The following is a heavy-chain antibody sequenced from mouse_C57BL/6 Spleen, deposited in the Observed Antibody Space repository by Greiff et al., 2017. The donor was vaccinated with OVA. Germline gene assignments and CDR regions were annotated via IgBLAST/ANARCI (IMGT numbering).Heavy chain of an antibody. Sequence: QVQLQQPGAELVKPGASVKLSCKASGYTFTSYWMHWVKQRPGQGLEWIGMIHPNSGSTNYNEKFKSKATLTVDKSSSTASMQLSSLTSEDSAVYYWARAYYYGSVFDDWGQGTTLTVSS. D-gene: IGHD1-1*01. CDR1: GYTFTSYW. J-gene: IGHJ2*01. V-gene: IGHV1-64*01. CDR3: ARAYYYGSVFDD. CDR2: IHPNSGST.